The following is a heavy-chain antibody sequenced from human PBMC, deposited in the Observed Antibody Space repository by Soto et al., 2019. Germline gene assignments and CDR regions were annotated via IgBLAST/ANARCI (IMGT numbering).Heavy chain of an antibody. J-gene: IGHJ6*02. CDR1: GFTFSSYW. CDR3: ARQWGNRYYYYGMDV. Sequence: GGSLRLSCAASGFTFSSYWMHWVRQAPGKGLVWVSRINSDGSSTSYADSVKGRFAISRDNAKNTLYLQMNSLRAEDTAVYYCARQWGNRYYYYGMDVWGQGTTVTVSS. D-gene: IGHD7-27*01. V-gene: IGHV3-74*01. CDR2: INSDGSST.